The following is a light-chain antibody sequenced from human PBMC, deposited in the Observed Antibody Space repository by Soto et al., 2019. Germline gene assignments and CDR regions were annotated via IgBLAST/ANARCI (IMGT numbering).Light chain of an antibody. CDR3: QQYNSWPPRT. V-gene: IGKV3-15*01. Sequence: EIVMTQSPASLSVSPGETATLSCRASQSISNSLAWYQQKPSQAPSLLIYGASTRATGIPARFSGSGSGTEFTLTISSLQSEDSALYYCQQYNSWPPRTFGQGTKLEIK. CDR2: GAS. J-gene: IGKJ2*01. CDR1: QSISNS.